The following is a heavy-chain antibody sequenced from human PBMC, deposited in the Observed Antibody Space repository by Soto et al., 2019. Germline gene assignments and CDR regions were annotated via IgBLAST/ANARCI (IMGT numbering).Heavy chain of an antibody. J-gene: IGHJ3*02. CDR2: ITGSGVST. V-gene: IGHV3-23*01. CDR3: AKDNSDHWPDDPFDI. Sequence: PGGSLRLSCATSGFTFSNYAMSWVRQAPGEGLEWVSGITGSGVSTFYVDSVKGRFTISRDNSKNTLYLQMNSLRADDTAVYYCAKDNSDHWPDDPFDIWGQGTMVTVSS. D-gene: IGHD1-1*01. CDR1: GFTFSNYA.